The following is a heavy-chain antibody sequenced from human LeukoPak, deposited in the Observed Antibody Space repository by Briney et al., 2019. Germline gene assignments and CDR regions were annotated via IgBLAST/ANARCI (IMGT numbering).Heavy chain of an antibody. D-gene: IGHD3-10*01. CDR2: INHSGST. CDR1: GGSFSGYY. Sequence: SETLSLTCAVYGGSFSGYYWSWIRQPPGKGLEWIGEINHSGSTNYNPSLKSRVTISVDTSKNQFSLKLSSVTAADTAVYYCARGGSSYYCGSGTIDYWGQGTLVTVSS. V-gene: IGHV4-34*01. CDR3: ARGGSSYYCGSGTIDY. J-gene: IGHJ4*02.